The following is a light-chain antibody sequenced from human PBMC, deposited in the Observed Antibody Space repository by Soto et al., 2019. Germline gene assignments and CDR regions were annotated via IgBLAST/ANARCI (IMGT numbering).Light chain of an antibody. CDR1: SSDVGSFNL. CDR2: EDS. V-gene: IGLV2-23*01. Sequence: QSVLTQPASVSGSPGQSITISCTGTSSDVGSFNLVSWYQQHPGKAPKLVTYEDSKGASGVSNRFSGSTSGNTASLTISGLQAEDEADYYCCSYAGTRTSYVFGTGTKGTVL. J-gene: IGLJ1*01. CDR3: CSYAGTRTSYV.